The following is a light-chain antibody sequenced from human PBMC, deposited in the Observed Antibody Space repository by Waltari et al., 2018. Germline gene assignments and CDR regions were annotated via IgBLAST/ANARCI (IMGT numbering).Light chain of an antibody. CDR3: CSYAGSSTYV. CDR1: SGDIGNYTL. Sequence: QSALTQPASVSGSPGQSLTLSCPGTSGDIGNYTLVSWYQPQPGKAPKLLIYEVNKRPSGVCNRFAASKSGNTAALTISGRQAEDEADYYCCSYAGSSTYVFGTGTKVTVL. V-gene: IGLV2-23*02. J-gene: IGLJ1*01. CDR2: EVN.